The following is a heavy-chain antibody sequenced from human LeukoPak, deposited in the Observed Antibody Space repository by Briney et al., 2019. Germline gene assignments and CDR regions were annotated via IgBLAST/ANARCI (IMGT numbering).Heavy chain of an antibody. CDR2: INHSGIT. Sequence: PSETLSLTCAVYGGSFTDYYWNWIRQPPGKGLEWIGEINHSGITHYNPSLKSRVTISADTSKNQFSLKLSSVTAADTAVYYCASRKLGNDYWGQGTLVTVSS. J-gene: IGHJ4*02. CDR3: ASRKLGNDY. D-gene: IGHD7-27*01. V-gene: IGHV4-34*01. CDR1: GGSFTDYY.